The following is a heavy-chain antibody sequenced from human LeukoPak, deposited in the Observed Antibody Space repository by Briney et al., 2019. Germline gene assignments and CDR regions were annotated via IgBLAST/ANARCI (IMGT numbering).Heavy chain of an antibody. CDR3: ARRVATYYD. CDR2: ISGSSSFI. V-gene: IGHV3-21*01. J-gene: IGHJ4*02. Sequence: GGSLRLSCAASGFTFSTYAGFTFSTYAMSWVRQAPGKGLEWVSSISGSSSFIYYADSVKGRFTISRDNANNSLYLHMNNLRAEDTAVYFCARRVATYYDWGQGTLATVSS. CDR1: GFTFSTYAGFTFSTYA. D-gene: IGHD3-10*01.